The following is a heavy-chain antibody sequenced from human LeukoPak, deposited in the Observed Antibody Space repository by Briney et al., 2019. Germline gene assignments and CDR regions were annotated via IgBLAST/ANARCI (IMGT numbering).Heavy chain of an antibody. CDR2: IYYSGST. J-gene: IGHJ4*02. CDR3: ARHDGLYYDSSGPFDY. CDR1: GGSISSSSYY. Sequence: SETLSLTCTVSGGSISSSSYYWGWIRQPPGKGLEWIGSIYYSGSTYYNPSLKSRVTISVDTSKNQFSLKLSSVTAADTAVYYCARHDGLYYDSSGPFDYWGQGTLVTVSS. V-gene: IGHV4-39*01. D-gene: IGHD3-22*01.